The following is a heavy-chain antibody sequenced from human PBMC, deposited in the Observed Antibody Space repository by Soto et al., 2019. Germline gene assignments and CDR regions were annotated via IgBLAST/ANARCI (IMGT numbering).Heavy chain of an antibody. V-gene: IGHV3-23*01. CDR2: ISGSGGTT. CDR1: GFIFSSYP. Sequence: GGSLRLSCAASGFIFSSYPMTWVRQAPGKGLEWVSAISGSGGTTYYADSVKSRFTISRDNSKNTLYLQMGSLRAEDTAVYYCAKSASSRWKIFDYWGQGTLVTVSS. CDR3: AKSASSRWKIFDY. D-gene: IGHD6-13*01. J-gene: IGHJ4*02.